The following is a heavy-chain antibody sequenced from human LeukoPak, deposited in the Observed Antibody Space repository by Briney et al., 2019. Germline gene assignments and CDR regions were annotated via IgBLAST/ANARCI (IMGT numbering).Heavy chain of an antibody. Sequence: PSETQSLTCTVSGGSINSHSYYWGWIRQPPGKGLEWIGSVYYDGTSYSNPSLKTRVGVFVDTSRDQFSLDLDFVTAADTALYYCVRHISTNTGYFDSCGQGTLVSVSS. CDR2: VYYDGTS. J-gene: IGHJ4*02. CDR3: VRHISTNTGYFDS. D-gene: IGHD5-24*01. V-gene: IGHV4-39*01. CDR1: GGSINSHSYY.